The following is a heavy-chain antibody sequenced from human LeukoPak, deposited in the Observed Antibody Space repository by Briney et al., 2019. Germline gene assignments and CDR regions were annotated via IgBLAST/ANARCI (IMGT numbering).Heavy chain of an antibody. CDR3: ARDGRSSNVFDY. D-gene: IGHD6-13*01. CDR1: GFTFSSYG. J-gene: IGHJ4*02. Sequence: PGGSLRLSCAASGFTFSSYGMHWVRQAPGKGLEWVAVIWYDGSNKYYADSVKGRFTISRDNSKNTLYLQMNSLRAEGTAVYYCARDGRSSNVFDYWGQGTLVTVSS. CDR2: IWYDGSNK. V-gene: IGHV3-33*01.